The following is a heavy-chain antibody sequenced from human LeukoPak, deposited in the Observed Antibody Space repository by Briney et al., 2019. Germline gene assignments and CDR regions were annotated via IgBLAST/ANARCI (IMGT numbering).Heavy chain of an antibody. CDR2: IYYGGST. Sequence: SETLSLTCSVSGGSISSYYWSWIRQPPGKGLEWIGYIYYGGSTNYNPSLKSRVTISVDTSKNQFSLKLSSVTAADTAVYYCARDHGGYWGQGTLVTVSS. CDR1: GGSISSYY. CDR3: ARDHGGY. V-gene: IGHV4-59*01. J-gene: IGHJ4*02. D-gene: IGHD3-16*01.